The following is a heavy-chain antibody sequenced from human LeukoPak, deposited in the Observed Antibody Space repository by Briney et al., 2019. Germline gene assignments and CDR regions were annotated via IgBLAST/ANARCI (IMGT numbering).Heavy chain of an antibody. CDR1: GYTLTELS. V-gene: IGHV1-24*01. CDR3: ATPRVVYYYDPLFDY. J-gene: IGHJ4*02. CDR2: FDPEDGET. Sequence: GASVTVSCTVSGYTLTELSMHWVRQAPGKRLEWMGGFDPEDGETIYAQKFQGRVTMTEDTSTDTAYMELSSLRSEDTAVYYCATPRVVYYYDPLFDYWGQGTLVTVSS. D-gene: IGHD3-22*01.